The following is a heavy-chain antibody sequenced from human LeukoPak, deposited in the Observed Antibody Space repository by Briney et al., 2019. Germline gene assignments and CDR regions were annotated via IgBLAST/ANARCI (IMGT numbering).Heavy chain of an antibody. CDR3: ARDEDSGSSPFDY. D-gene: IGHD1-26*01. CDR1: GFTFSSYS. V-gene: IGHV3-21*01. Sequence: GGALRLSRGASGFTFSSYSMKWGRPAPGEGVGGGSSISSSSSYIYYADSVKGRFTISRDNAKNSLYLQMNSLRAEDTAVYYCARDEDSGSSPFDYWGQGTLVTVSS. CDR2: ISSSSSYI. J-gene: IGHJ4*02.